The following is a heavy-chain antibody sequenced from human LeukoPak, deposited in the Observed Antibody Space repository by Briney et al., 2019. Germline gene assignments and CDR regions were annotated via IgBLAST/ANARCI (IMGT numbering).Heavy chain of an antibody. Sequence: GGSLRLSCAASGFTFSSYSMNWVRQAPGKGLEWVSSISSGSSYIYYADSVKGRFTISRDNAKNTLYLQMNSLRAEDTAVYYCAKDLGYSYGYGYYYYGMDVWGQGTTVTVSS. J-gene: IGHJ6*02. CDR3: AKDLGYSYGYGYYYYGMDV. CDR2: ISSGSSYI. CDR1: GFTFSSYS. D-gene: IGHD5-18*01. V-gene: IGHV3-21*01.